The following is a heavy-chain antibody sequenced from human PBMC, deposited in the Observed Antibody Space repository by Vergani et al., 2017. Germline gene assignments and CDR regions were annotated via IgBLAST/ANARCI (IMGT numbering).Heavy chain of an antibody. Sequence: EVQLVESGGGLVKPGGSLRLSCAASGFTFSSYSMNWVRQAPGKGLEWVSSISSSSSYIYYADSVKGRFTISRDNAKTSLYLQMNSRRAEDTAVYYCARESPAGPRGYWGQGTLVTVSS. CDR2: ISSSSSYI. CDR1: GFTFSSYS. D-gene: IGHD3-10*01. CDR3: ARESPAGPRGY. V-gene: IGHV3-21*01. J-gene: IGHJ4*02.